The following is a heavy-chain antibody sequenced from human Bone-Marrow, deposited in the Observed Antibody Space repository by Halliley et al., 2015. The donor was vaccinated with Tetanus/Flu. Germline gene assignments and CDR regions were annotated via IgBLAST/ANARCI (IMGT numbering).Heavy chain of an antibody. CDR1: GYTFTTYD. CDR3: ARARGWPYFSDP. J-gene: IGHJ5*02. CDR2: MNPKTGNT. V-gene: IGHV1-8*01. D-gene: IGHD1-26*01. Sequence: QLVQPGAEVKKPGASVKVSCKASGYTFTTYDINWVRQATGHGLEWMGWMNPKTGNTGFAQRFKGRVTMTRNTSISTAYMELSSLKYGDTAIYYCARARGWPYFSDPWGQGTLVPVSS.